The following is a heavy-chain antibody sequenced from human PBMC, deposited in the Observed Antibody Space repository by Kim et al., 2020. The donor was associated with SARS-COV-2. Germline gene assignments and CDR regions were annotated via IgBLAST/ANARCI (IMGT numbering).Heavy chain of an antibody. Sequence: GGSLRLSCAASGFTFSNAWMSWVRQAPGKGLEWVGRIKSKTDGGTTDYAAPVKGRFTISRDDSKNTLYLQMNSLKTEDTAVYYCTGYCSSTSCYLPNYYYGMDVWGQGTTVTVSS. V-gene: IGHV3-15*01. CDR3: TGYCSSTSCYLPNYYYGMDV. CDR1: GFTFSNAW. D-gene: IGHD2-2*01. J-gene: IGHJ6*02. CDR2: IKSKTDGGTT.